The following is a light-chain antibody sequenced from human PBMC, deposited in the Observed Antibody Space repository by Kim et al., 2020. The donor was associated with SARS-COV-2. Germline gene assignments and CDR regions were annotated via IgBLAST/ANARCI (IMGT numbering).Light chain of an antibody. CDR2: GAS. V-gene: IGKV3-20*01. CDR1: TRPTEND. J-gene: IGKJ5*01. Sequence: IMLTQSPGTLSLSPGDRPTLSCRASTRPTENDVVWYQQKPGQAPRLLIYGASRRATGTPDRFSGSGSGTDFTLTISRLGPEDFAVYLCQQYGSSPIVTFGQGTRLEIK. CDR3: QQYGSSPIVT.